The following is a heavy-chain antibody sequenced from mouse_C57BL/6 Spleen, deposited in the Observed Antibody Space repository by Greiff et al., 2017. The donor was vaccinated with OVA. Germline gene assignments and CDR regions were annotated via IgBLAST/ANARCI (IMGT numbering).Heavy chain of an antibody. V-gene: IGHV1-55*01. D-gene: IGHD2-10*02. J-gene: IGHJ4*01. CDR3: ARYGYYAMDY. CDR2: IYPGSGST. CDR1: GYTFTSYW. Sequence: QVQLKESGAELVKPGASVKMSCKASGYTFTSYWITWVKQRPGQGLEWIGDIYPGSGSTNYNEKFKSKATLTVDTSSSTAYMQLSSLTSEDSAVYYCARYGYYAMDYWGQGTSVTVSS.